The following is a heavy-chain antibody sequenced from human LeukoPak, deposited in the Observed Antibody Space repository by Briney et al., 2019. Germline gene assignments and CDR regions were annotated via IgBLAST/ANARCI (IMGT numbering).Heavy chain of an antibody. CDR2: ISSSSSTI. CDR1: GFTVSSNY. J-gene: IGHJ5*02. D-gene: IGHD3-22*01. CDR3: ARDPYYDSSGYPNWFDP. V-gene: IGHV3-48*02. Sequence: GGSLRLSCAASGFTVSSNYMSWVRQAPGKGLEWVSYISSSSSTIYYADSVKGRFTISRDNAKNSLYLQMNSLRDEDTAVYYCARDPYYDSSGYPNWFDPWGQGTLVTVSS.